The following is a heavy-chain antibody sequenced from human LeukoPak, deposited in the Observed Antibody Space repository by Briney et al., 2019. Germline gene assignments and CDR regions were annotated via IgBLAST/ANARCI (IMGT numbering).Heavy chain of an antibody. CDR3: ARGGGTKRITGTTYGMDV. Sequence: GGSLRLSCAASGFTVSSNYMSWVRQAPGKGLEWVSVIYSGGSTYYADSVKGRFTISRHNSKNTLYLQMNSLRSEDTAVYYCARGGGTKRITGTTYGMDVWGQGTTVTVSS. J-gene: IGHJ6*02. D-gene: IGHD1/OR15-1a*01. CDR1: GFTVSSNY. CDR2: IYSGGST. V-gene: IGHV3-53*04.